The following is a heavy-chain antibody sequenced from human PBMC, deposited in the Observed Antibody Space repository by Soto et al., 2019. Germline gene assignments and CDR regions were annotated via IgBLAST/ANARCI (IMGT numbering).Heavy chain of an antibody. D-gene: IGHD1-20*01. V-gene: IGHV2-5*02. J-gene: IGHJ4*02. CDR1: GFSLRTTGVG. Sequence: QITLKESGPPLVKPTQTLTLTCSFSGFSLRTTGVGGGWSRQPPGQALEWLGFAYWDHVNRYSPSLKSMGTITKDTSGNQVDRTTTNMDPVDTATYFCAHRRGGYNCDDAHFDYWGQGTLVTVSS. CDR3: AHRRGGYNCDDAHFDY. CDR2: AYWDHVN.